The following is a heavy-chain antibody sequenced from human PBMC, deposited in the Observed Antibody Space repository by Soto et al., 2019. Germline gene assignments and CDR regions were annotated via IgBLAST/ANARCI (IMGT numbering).Heavy chain of an antibody. CDR3: AHRRNVELGTLPLFDY. J-gene: IGHJ4*02. CDR1: VFSLSTSGVG. D-gene: IGHD2-15*01. CDR2: IYWDDDK. V-gene: IGHV2-5*02. Sequence: QITLKESGPTLVKPTQTLTLTCTFSVFSLSTSGVGVGWIRQPPGEALEWLALIYWDDDKRYSPSLKSRLTITKDPSKYQVVLTMTDMAPVDTATYFCAHRRNVELGTLPLFDYWGQGTQVTVSS.